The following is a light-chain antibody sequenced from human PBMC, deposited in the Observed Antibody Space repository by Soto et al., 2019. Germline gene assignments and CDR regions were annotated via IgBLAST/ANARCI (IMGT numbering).Light chain of an antibody. Sequence: DIQMTQSPSTLSGSVGDRVTITCRASQTISSWLAWYQQKPGKAPKXLIYKASTLKSGVPSRFSGSGSGTELTITISSLQPDDFETYDGQHYNSYSEAFGQGTKVDIK. CDR2: KAS. CDR1: QTISSW. CDR3: QHYNSYSEA. V-gene: IGKV1-5*03. J-gene: IGKJ1*01.